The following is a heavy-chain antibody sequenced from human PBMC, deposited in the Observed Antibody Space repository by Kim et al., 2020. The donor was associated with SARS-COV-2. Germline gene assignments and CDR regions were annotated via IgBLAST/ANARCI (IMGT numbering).Heavy chain of an antibody. CDR1: GFTFSSYS. D-gene: IGHD3-22*01. J-gene: IGHJ6*02. CDR3: ARDQATMIVSYYYGMDV. Sequence: GGSLRLSCAASGFTFSSYSMNWVRQAPGKGLEWVSSISSSSSYIYYADSVKGRFTISRDNAKNSLYLQMNSLRAEDTAVYYCARDQATMIVSYYYGMDVWGQGTTVTVSS. CDR2: ISSSSSYI. V-gene: IGHV3-21*01.